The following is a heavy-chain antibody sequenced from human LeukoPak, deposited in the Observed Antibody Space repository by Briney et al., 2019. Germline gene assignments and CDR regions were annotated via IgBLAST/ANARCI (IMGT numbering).Heavy chain of an antibody. J-gene: IGHJ3*02. CDR2: ISSNGGST. V-gene: IGHV3-64D*09. D-gene: IGHD3-22*01. CDR3: VKITGIVVVYDAFDI. Sequence: PGGSLRLSCSASGFTFSSYAMHWVRQAPGKGLEYVSAISSNGGSTYYADSVKGRFTISRDNSKNTLYLQMSSLRAEDTAVYYCVKITGIVVVYDAFDIWGQGTMVTVSS. CDR1: GFTFSSYA.